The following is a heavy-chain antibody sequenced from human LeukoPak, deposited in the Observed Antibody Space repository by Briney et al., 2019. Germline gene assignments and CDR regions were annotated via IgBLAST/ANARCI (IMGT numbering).Heavy chain of an antibody. Sequence: PGGSLRLSCAASGFTVSSDYMGWVRQAPEKGLEWVSLISSGGSTYYADSLKGRFTISRDNSKNTLYLQMNSLRAEDTAVYYCGRVGDGYYDNYWGQGTLVTVSS. CDR3: GRVGDGYYDNY. D-gene: IGHD5-24*01. J-gene: IGHJ4*02. V-gene: IGHV3-66*01. CDR2: ISSGGST. CDR1: GFTVSSDY.